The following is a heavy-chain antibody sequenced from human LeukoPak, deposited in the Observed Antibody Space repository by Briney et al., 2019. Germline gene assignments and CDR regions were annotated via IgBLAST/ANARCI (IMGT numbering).Heavy chain of an antibody. CDR3: ATDYKGY. J-gene: IGHJ4*02. CDR1: GFSVSSNY. CDR2: IYSDGRT. V-gene: IGHV3-53*01. Sequence: GGSLRLSCAASGFSVSSNYMNWVRQAPGKGLEWVSVIYSDGRTYYADSVKGRFAISRDNAKNSLYLQINSLRADDTAIYYCATDYKGYWGQGTLVTVSS. D-gene: IGHD2-15*01.